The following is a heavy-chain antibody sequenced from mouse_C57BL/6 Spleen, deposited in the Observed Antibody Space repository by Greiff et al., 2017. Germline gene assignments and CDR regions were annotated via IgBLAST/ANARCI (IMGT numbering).Heavy chain of an antibody. J-gene: IGHJ2*01. D-gene: IGHD3-1*01. Sequence: VQLQQSGPELVKPGASVKISCKASGYTFTDYYMNWVKQSHGKSLEWIGDINPNNGGTSYNQKFKGKATLTVDKSSSTAYMELRSLTSEDSAVYYCARWHDYWGQGTTLTVSS. CDR1: GYTFTDYY. CDR3: ARWHDY. V-gene: IGHV1-26*01. CDR2: INPNNGGT.